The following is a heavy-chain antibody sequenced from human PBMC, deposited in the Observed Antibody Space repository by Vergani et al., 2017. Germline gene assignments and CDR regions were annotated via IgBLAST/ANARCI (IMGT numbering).Heavy chain of an antibody. J-gene: IGHJ4*02. D-gene: IGHD3-9*01. V-gene: IGHV1-69*18. Sequence: QVQLVQSGAEVKKPGSSVKVSCKASGGTFSSYAISWVRQAPGQGLEWMGRIIPIFGTANYAQKFQGRVTITADESTSTAYMELSSLRSEDTAVYYCARDSNDYDILTGYYTADYLDYWGQGTLVTVSS. CDR3: ARDSNDYDILTGYYTADYLDY. CDR1: GGTFSSYA. CDR2: IIPIFGTA.